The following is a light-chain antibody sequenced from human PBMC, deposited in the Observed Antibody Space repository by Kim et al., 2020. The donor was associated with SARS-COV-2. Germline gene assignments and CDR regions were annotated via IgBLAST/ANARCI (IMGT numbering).Light chain of an antibody. CDR2: DVH. CDR3: GWYTSRSTVV. J-gene: IGLJ2*01. CDR1: SSDVGGYNF. Sequence: QSALTQPPSASGSPGQSFTISCTGTSSDVGGYNFVSWYQQHPAKAPILIFYDVHNRPSGVSNLFSGSKSANTASLTISGLPAEEEADYYGGWYTSRSTVVFGGGTKLTVL. V-gene: IGLV2-14*03.